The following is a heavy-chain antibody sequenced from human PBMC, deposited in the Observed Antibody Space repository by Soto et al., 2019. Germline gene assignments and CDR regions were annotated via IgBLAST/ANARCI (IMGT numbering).Heavy chain of an antibody. V-gene: IGHV3-23*01. J-gene: IGHJ4*02. CDR3: AGSNDKKRAYDY. CDR1: GFSFSSYA. D-gene: IGHD1-1*01. Sequence: GGSLRLSCAASGFSFSSYAMSWVRQPPGKGLEWVSVISGSGGSTKYADSVKGRFTISRDNSKNTLYLQMNSLRAEDTAVYYCAGSNDKKRAYDYWGQGNLVTVAS. CDR2: ISGSGGST.